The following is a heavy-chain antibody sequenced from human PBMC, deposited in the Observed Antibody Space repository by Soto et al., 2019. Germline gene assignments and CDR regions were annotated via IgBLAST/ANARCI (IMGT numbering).Heavy chain of an antibody. V-gene: IGHV3-23*01. Sequence: EVQVLESGGGLVQPGGSLRLSCAASGFTFSSYAMSWVRQAPGKGLEWVSAISGSGDSTRYADSVQGRFTISRDTSKHTLYLQMNSMRAEDTAVYYCAKFYYGDYSYYAYGMDVWGQGTMVTVSS. D-gene: IGHD4-17*01. CDR3: AKFYYGDYSYYAYGMDV. CDR2: ISGSGDST. J-gene: IGHJ6*02. CDR1: GFTFSSYA.